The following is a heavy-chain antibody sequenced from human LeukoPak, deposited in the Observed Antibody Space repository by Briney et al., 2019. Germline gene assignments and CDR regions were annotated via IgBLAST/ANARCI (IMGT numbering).Heavy chain of an antibody. V-gene: IGHV6-1*01. D-gene: IGHD5-24*01. J-gene: IGHJ4*02. CDR3: SRGWLQQGFDY. CDR2: TYYSSNWYK. Sequence: PSQTLSLTCAISGDSVSTNNAGWNWIRQSPSRGLEWLGRTYYSSNWYKDYAVSVISRITINPDTSKNQFYLQLNSVTPEDTAVYYCSRGWLQQGFDYWGQGTLVTVSS. CDR1: GDSVSTNNAG.